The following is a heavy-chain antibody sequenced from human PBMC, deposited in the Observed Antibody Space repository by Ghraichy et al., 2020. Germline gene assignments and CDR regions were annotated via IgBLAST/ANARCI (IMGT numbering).Heavy chain of an antibody. CDR2: SRNKANSYST. Sequence: GGSLRLSCAASGFTFSDHFMDWVRQTPGKGLEWVGRSRNKANSYSTEYAASVKGRFSISRDDSKNSLYLQMNSLKTEDTAVYFCTSGVVHGNIWVIGYWGQGIIVTVAS. CDR1: GFTFSDHF. J-gene: IGHJ4*02. V-gene: IGHV3-72*01. D-gene: IGHD5-24*01. CDR3: TSGVVHGNIWVIGY.